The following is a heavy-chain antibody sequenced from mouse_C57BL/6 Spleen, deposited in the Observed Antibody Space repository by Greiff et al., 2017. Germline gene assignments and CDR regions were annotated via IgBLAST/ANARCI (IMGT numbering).Heavy chain of an antibody. Sequence: QVQLQQPGTELVKPGASVKLSCKASGYTFTSYWMHWVKQRPGQGLEWIGNINPSNGGTNYNEKFKSKAILTVDKSSSTAYMQFSSLTSEASAVYYCARDGRTWDFDYWGQGTTLTVSS. CDR1: GYTFTSYW. D-gene: IGHD1-2*01. V-gene: IGHV1-53*01. CDR3: ARDGRTWDFDY. CDR2: INPSNGGT. J-gene: IGHJ2*01.